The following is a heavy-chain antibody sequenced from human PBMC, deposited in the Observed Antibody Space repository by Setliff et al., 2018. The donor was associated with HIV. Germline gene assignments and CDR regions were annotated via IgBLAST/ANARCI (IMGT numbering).Heavy chain of an antibody. D-gene: IGHD2-2*01. J-gene: IGHJ6*02. Sequence: GASVKVSCKASGYTFTGYYMHWVRQAPGQGLEWMGWINPNSGGTTYAQKFQGRVTMTRATSISTAYMEVSRLRSDDTAVYYCARDHCSSSGCCEYSYYGMDVWGQGTTVTVSS. CDR2: INPNSGGT. CDR1: GYTFTGYY. V-gene: IGHV1-2*02. CDR3: ARDHCSSSGCCEYSYYGMDV.